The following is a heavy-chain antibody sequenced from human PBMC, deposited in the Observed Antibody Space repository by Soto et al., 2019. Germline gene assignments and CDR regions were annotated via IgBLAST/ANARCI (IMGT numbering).Heavy chain of an antibody. V-gene: IGHV1-69*06. CDR3: ARDEIAVANRVGMDV. D-gene: IGHD6-19*01. CDR2: ITPIFGAA. CDR1: GGAFRSYT. J-gene: IGHJ6*01. Sequence: QVQLVQSGAEVKKPGSSVKVSCKASGGAFRSYTISWVRQAPGQGLEWMGGITPIFGAANYAQKFEGRVMISADKSTTTAYMELSNLTSEDTAVYYCARDEIAVANRVGMDVW.